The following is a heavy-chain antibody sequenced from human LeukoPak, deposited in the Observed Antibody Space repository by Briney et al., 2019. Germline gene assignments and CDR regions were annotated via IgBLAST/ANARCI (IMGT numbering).Heavy chain of an antibody. Sequence: SETLSLTCTVSGGSISSYYWSWTRQPAGKGLEWIGRIYTSGSTNYNPSLKGRVTMLVDTSKNQFSLKLSSVTAADTAVYYCARDRGSYGLDYWGQGTLVTVSS. D-gene: IGHD1-26*01. J-gene: IGHJ4*02. V-gene: IGHV4-4*07. CDR2: IYTSGST. CDR1: GGSISSYY. CDR3: ARDRGSYGLDY.